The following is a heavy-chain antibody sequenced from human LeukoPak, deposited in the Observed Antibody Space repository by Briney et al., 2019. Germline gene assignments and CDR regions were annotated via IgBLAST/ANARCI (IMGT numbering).Heavy chain of an antibody. CDR1: GGSINTPSYY. CDR3: ARLLMGSHLVDY. Sequence: KSSETLSLTCTVSGGSINTPSYYWGWIRQPPGKGLEWIGSIYYSGSTYYNPSLKSRVTMSVDTSKNQFSLKLGSVTAADTAVFYCARLLMGSHLVDYWGQGTLVTVSS. J-gene: IGHJ4*02. CDR2: IYYSGST. V-gene: IGHV4-39*01. D-gene: IGHD2-8*01.